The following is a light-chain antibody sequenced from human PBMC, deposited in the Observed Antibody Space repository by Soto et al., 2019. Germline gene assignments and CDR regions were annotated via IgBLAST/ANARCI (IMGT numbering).Light chain of an antibody. CDR2: DAS. J-gene: IGKJ1*01. V-gene: IGKV1-5*01. CDR3: QHYYSSSLT. Sequence: DIQMTQSPSTLSVSVGDRVTITCRASQSISTWLAWYQQKPGKAPKLLIYDASSVESGVPSRFSGSGSGTESTLTISRLQPDDLATYYYQHYYSSSLTFGQGTKVEF. CDR1: QSISTW.